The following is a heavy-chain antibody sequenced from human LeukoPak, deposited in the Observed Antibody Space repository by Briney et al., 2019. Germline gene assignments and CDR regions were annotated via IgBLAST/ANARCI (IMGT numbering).Heavy chain of an antibody. Sequence: SETLSLTCTVSGDSIGNYFWSWIRKPPGKGLGWMGFIHYRGNTNYNPYLKSRVTISVDTSKNQFSLKLSSVTAADTAVYYCVNSSPGGGWLVSGNFDYWGQGTLVTVSS. CDR3: VNSSPGGGWLVSGNFDY. CDR1: GDSIGNYF. CDR2: IHYRGNT. D-gene: IGHD6-19*01. J-gene: IGHJ4*02. V-gene: IGHV4-59*08.